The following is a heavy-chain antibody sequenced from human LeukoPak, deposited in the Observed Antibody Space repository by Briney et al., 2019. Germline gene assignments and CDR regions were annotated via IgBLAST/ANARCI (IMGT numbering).Heavy chain of an antibody. D-gene: IGHD6-13*01. V-gene: IGHV3-23*01. Sequence: GGSLRLSCAASGFTFSNYAMSWVRQAPGKGLEWVSTISNSGDATYYADSVKGRFTISRDNSKNTLYLQMNSLRAEDTAVYYCAKNRPFGSSSWFPRAYYFDYWGQGTLVTVSS. CDR3: AKNRPFGSSSWFPRAYYFDY. CDR2: ISNSGDAT. J-gene: IGHJ4*02. CDR1: GFTFSNYA.